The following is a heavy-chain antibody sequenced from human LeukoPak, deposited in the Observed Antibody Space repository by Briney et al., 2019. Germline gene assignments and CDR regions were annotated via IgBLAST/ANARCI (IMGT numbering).Heavy chain of an antibody. CDR3: RRNRRSIAAAGTGDY. D-gene: IGHD6-13*01. Sequence: ASETLSLTCAVYGRSFSGYYWSCIRQPPGKGLEWIGEINHSGSTNYNPSLKSRVTISVDTSKNQFSLKLSSVTAADTAVYYCRRNRRSIAAAGTGDYWGQGTLVTVSS. V-gene: IGHV4-34*01. CDR1: GRSFSGYY. CDR2: INHSGST. J-gene: IGHJ4*02.